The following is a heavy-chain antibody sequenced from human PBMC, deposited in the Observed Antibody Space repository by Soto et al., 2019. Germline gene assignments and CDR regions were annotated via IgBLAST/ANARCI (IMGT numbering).Heavy chain of an antibody. CDR2: INSDGST. CDR3: ARDPTY. V-gene: IGHV3-66*01. CDR1: GFTVSSNY. Sequence: GGSLRLSCAVSGFTVSSNYMSWVRQAPGKGLEWVSVINSDGSTHHAGSLKGRFTISRDSSRNTVYLQMDSLTTDDTAVYYCARDPTYWGQGTLVTVSS. J-gene: IGHJ4*02.